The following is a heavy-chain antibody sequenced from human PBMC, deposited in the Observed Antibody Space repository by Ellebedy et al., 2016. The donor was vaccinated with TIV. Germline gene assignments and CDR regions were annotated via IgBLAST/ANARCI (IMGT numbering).Heavy chain of an antibody. J-gene: IGHJ6*03. V-gene: IGHV4-59*01. CDR1: GGSLSNYY. Sequence: MPGGSPRLSCTVSGGSLSNYYWGWIRQPPGKGLEWVGYMYYTGGPNYNPSLKSRVTISVDRSKNQFSLNLSSVTAADTAMYYCARQHDPKYNNYMDVWGKGTTVTVSS. CDR3: ARQHDPKYNNYMDV. CDR2: MYYTGGP.